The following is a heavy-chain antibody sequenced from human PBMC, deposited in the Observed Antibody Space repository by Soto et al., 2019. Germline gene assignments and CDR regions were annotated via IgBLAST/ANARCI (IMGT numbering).Heavy chain of an antibody. CDR2: IYNSGTT. CDR1: GDSITSNH. Sequence: SETLSLTCAVSGDSITSNHWNWIRQPPGRGLEWVGYIYNSGTTKYNPSLKSRVIISVDTSKNQLSLKLSSVTAADTAVYYCARVSMSTVSWGFDPWGQGTLVTVSS. D-gene: IGHD4-4*01. CDR3: ARVSMSTVSWGFDP. J-gene: IGHJ5*02. V-gene: IGHV4-59*01.